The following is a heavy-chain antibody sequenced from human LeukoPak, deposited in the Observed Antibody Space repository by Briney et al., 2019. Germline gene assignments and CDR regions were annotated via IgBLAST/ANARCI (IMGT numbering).Heavy chain of an antibody. CDR1: GFTFSSYA. CDR2: ISGSSSII. J-gene: IGHJ3*02. V-gene: IGHV3-48*02. Sequence: PGGSLRLSCTASGFTFSSYAMNWVRQAPGKRLEWISYISGSSSIIYYTPSVKGRFTISRDNGKSSLYLQMNSPRDDDTAVYFCARGTWDGDRTFDIWGQGAMVTVSS. CDR3: ARGTWDGDRTFDI. D-gene: IGHD5-24*01.